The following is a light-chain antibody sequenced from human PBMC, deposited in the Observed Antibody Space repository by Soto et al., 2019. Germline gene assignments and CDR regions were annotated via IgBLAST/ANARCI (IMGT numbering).Light chain of an antibody. CDR2: GAS. V-gene: IGKV1-9*01. Sequence: DIQLTQSPSFLSASVGDKITITCRASQGISSYLAWYQQRPGKAPELLIYGASTLRTGVASRFRGSGSGTEFTLTSSSLQPEDFATYFCQQLNSFPPFFTFGPGTKVDIK. J-gene: IGKJ3*01. CDR1: QGISSY. CDR3: QQLNSFPPFFT.